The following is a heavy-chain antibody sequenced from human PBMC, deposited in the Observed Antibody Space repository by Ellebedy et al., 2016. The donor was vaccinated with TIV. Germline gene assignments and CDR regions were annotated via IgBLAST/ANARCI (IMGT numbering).Heavy chain of an antibody. J-gene: IGHJ5*02. CDR3: ARDKPGGDNWFDP. CDR2: IYPANGDT. CDR1: GYIVTHHA. V-gene: IGHV1-3*01. Sequence: ASVKVSCKASGYIVTHHAIHWVRPAPGQSFEWMGWIYPANGDTKYSQQFQGRVTFTSDTSASTAYMELSSLRSEDTAVYYCARDKPGGDNWFDPWGQGTLVTVSS. D-gene: IGHD3-16*01.